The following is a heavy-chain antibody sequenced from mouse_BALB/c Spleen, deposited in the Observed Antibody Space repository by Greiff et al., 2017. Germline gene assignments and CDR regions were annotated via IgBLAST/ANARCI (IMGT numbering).Heavy chain of an antibody. CDR1: GFTFSSYA. J-gene: IGHJ1*01. Sequence: DVHLVESGGGLVKPGGSLKLSCAASGFTFSSYAMSWVRQTPEKRLEWVATISSGGSYTYYPDSVKGRFTISRDNAKNTLYLQMSSLRSKDTAMYYCASHRYFDVWGAGTTVTVSS. CDR2: ISSGGSYT. V-gene: IGHV5-9-3*01. CDR3: ASHRYFDV.